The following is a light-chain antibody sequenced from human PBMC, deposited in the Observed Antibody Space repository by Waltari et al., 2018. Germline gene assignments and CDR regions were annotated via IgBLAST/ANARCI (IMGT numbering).Light chain of an antibody. CDR3: QQYSSYPLT. Sequence: DIQMTQSPSTLSASVGDRVTITCRASQSINSWWAWYQQKPGKAPKLVVHKATNLESGVPARFTGSGAGTEFTLTIISLQPDDFATYYCQQYSSYPLTFGGGTKVEIK. CDR1: QSINSW. V-gene: IGKV1-5*03. J-gene: IGKJ4*01. CDR2: KAT.